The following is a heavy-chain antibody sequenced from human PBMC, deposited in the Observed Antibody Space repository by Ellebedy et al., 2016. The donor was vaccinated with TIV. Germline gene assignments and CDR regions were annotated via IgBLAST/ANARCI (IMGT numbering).Heavy chain of an antibody. CDR3: ARVHGDNVDYYYYYMDV. J-gene: IGHJ6*03. Sequence: ASVKVSCXASGYTFTNYYMQWVRQAPGQGLEWMGIINPSGGTTGYAQKFQGRVTMTSDTSTSTVYMELSSLRSEDTAVYYCARVHGDNVDYYYYYMDVWGQGTTVTVSS. CDR1: GYTFTNYY. D-gene: IGHD4/OR15-4a*01. V-gene: IGHV1-46*01. CDR2: INPSGGTT.